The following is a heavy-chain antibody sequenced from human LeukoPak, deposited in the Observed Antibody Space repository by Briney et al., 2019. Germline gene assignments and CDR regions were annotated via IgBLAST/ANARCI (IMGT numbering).Heavy chain of an antibody. CDR2: MNPNSGNT. V-gene: IGHV1-8*01. CDR3: ARDCSGGSCITS. D-gene: IGHD2-15*01. J-gene: IGHJ4*02. Sequence: GASVKVSCRASGYTFTSYDINWVRQATGQGLEWMGWMNPNSGNTGYAQKFQGRVTMTRNTSISTAYMELSSLRSDDTAVYYCARDCSGGSCITSWGQGTLVTVSS. CDR1: GYTFTSYD.